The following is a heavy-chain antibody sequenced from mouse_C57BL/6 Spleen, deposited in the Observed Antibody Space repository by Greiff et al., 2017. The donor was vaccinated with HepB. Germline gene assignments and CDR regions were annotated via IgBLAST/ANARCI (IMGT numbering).Heavy chain of an antibody. CDR3: ARAEVARYFDV. CDR2: INPSSGYT. J-gene: IGHJ1*03. Sequence: VQLQQSGAELARPGASVKMSCKASGYTFTSYTMHWVKQRPGQGLEWIGYINPSSGYTKYNQKFKDKATLTADKSSSTAYMQLSSLTSEDSAVYYCARAEVARYFDVWGTGTTVTVSS. D-gene: IGHD1-1*01. V-gene: IGHV1-4*01. CDR1: GYTFTSYT.